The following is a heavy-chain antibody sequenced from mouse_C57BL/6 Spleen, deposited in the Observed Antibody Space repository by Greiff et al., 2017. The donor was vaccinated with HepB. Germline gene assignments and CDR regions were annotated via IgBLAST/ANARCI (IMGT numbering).Heavy chain of an antibody. V-gene: IGHV1-63*01. CDR1: GYTFTNYW. D-gene: IGHD2-4*01. CDR3: ARGDYDDYAMDY. J-gene: IGHJ4*01. CDR2: IYPGGGYT. Sequence: QVQLKESGAELVRPGTSVKMSCKASGYTFTNYWIGWAKQRPGHGLEWIGDIYPGGGYTNYNEKFKGKATLTADKSSSTAYMQFSSLTSEDSAIYYCARGDYDDYAMDYWGQGTSVTVSS.